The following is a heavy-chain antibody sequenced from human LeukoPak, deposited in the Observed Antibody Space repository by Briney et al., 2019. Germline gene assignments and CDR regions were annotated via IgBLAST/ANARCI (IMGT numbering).Heavy chain of an antibody. CDR1: GFTFSSYA. J-gene: IGHJ4*02. Sequence: PGGSLRLSCAASGFTFSSYAMHWVRQAPGKGLEWVAVISYDGSNKYYADSVKGRFTISRDNSKNTLYLQMNSLRAEDTAVYYCARSARRPSLKVVVNCSGGSCYRGVDYWGQGTLVTVSS. D-gene: IGHD2-15*01. V-gene: IGHV3-30*04. CDR3: ARSARRPSLKVVVNCSGGSCYRGVDY. CDR2: ISYDGSNK.